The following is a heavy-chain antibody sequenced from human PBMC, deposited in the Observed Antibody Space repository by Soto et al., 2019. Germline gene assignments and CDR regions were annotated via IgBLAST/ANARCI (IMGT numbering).Heavy chain of an antibody. V-gene: IGHV4-30-2*01. D-gene: IGHD3-16*01. CDR2: IYNNGGS. Sequence: SETLSLTCVVSGASISSGDYAWNWVRQPPGKGLEWLGYIYNNGGSYYNPSLKSRVTISLDRSQNHFSLRLNSVTAADTALYFCARGDRNNDYYFDHWGQGTLVTVS. CDR1: GASISSGDYA. J-gene: IGHJ4*02. CDR3: ARGDRNNDYYFDH.